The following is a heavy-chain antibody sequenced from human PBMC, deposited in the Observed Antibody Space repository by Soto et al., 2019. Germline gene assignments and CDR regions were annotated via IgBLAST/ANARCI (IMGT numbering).Heavy chain of an antibody. Sequence: EVQLVESGGGLVQPGGSLRLSCAASGFTFSSYSMNWVRQAPGKGLEWVSYISSSSSTIYYADSVKGRFTISRDNAKNSQYLQMNSLRADDTAVYYCAGGAIRTDWYFDLWGRGTLVTVSS. V-gene: IGHV3-48*01. CDR1: GFTFSSYS. CDR3: AGGAIRTDWYFDL. J-gene: IGHJ2*01. CDR2: ISSSSSTI. D-gene: IGHD2-21*02.